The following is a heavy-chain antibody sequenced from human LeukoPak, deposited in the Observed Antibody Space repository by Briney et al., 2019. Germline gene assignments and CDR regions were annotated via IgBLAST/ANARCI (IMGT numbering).Heavy chain of an antibody. CDR3: AREDTAMGPDY. Sequence: GGSLRLSCAPSGFTFSRHGMHWVRQAPGKGLEWVAIISNDGSRKYYAHSVEGRFTISRDNSKNTLYLQMNSLRAEDTAVYYCAREDTAMGPDYWGQGTLVTVSS. CDR2: ISNDGSRK. V-gene: IGHV3-30*03. D-gene: IGHD5-18*01. CDR1: GFTFSRHG. J-gene: IGHJ4*02.